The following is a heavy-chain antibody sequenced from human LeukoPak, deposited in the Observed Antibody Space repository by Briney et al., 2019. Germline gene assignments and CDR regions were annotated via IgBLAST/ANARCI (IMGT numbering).Heavy chain of an antibody. V-gene: IGHV3-74*01. CDR1: GFDFSSNW. Sequence: PGGSRRLSCAASGFDFSSNWMHWVRHAPGQGLVWVSRIKGDGISTNYADSVKGRFTISRDNSKNTLYLQMNSLRAEDTAVYYCAKDAYPDYYDSSGYYPLDYWGQGTLVTVSS. CDR3: AKDAYPDYYDSSGYYPLDY. CDR2: IKGDGIST. J-gene: IGHJ4*02. D-gene: IGHD3-22*01.